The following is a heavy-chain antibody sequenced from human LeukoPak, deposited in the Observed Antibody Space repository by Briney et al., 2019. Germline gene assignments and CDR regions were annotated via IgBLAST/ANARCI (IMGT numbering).Heavy chain of an antibody. CDR3: AKDPYYYGSGSYYPIYYFDY. V-gene: IGHV3-23*01. CDR1: GFTFSSYV. Sequence: GGSLRLSCAASGFTFSSYVMGWVRQAPGRGLEWVSGISGSDGNTYYADSVKGRFTISRDNSKNTLYLQMNSLRAEDTAVYYCAKDPYYYGSGSYYPIYYFDYWGQGTLVTVSS. J-gene: IGHJ4*02. D-gene: IGHD3-10*01. CDR2: ISGSDGNT.